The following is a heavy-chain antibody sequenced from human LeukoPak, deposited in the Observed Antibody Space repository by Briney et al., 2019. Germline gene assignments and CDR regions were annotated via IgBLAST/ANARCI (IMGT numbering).Heavy chain of an antibody. Sequence: SETLSLTCAVYGGSFSGYYWSWIRQAPGKGLEWIGEINHSGSTNYNPSLKSRVTITVDTSKNQFSLKLSSVTAADTAVYYCARRRPYDSSGYYYSMIDYWGQGTLVTVSS. CDR1: GGSFSGYY. V-gene: IGHV4-34*01. D-gene: IGHD3-22*01. CDR2: INHSGST. CDR3: ARRRPYDSSGYYYSMIDY. J-gene: IGHJ4*02.